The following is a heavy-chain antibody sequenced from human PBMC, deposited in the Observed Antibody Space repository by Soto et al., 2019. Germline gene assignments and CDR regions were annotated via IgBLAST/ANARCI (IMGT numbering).Heavy chain of an antibody. J-gene: IGHJ5*02. CDR1: GLTFSSYG. Sequence: GGSLRLSCAASGLTFSSYGMHWVRQAPGKGLEWVAVIWYDGSNKYYADSVKGRFTISRDNSKNTLYLQMNSLRAEDTAVYYCARDHTIFGVAPGFDPRGQGTLVTLSS. V-gene: IGHV3-33*01. CDR3: ARDHTIFGVAPGFDP. CDR2: IWYDGSNK. D-gene: IGHD3-3*01.